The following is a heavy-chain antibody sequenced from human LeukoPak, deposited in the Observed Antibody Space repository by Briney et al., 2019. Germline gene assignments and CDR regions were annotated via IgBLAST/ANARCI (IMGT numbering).Heavy chain of an antibody. CDR3: ARGGYSGSYYRFS. Sequence: GGSLRLSCAASGFTFSDSWMHWVRQGPGKGPEWLSRTSKDGSDTVYADSAKGRLTASRDNARNTVYLELTNLRPDDTALYYCARGGYSGSYYRFSWGRGTLVTVAS. V-gene: IGHV3-74*01. J-gene: IGHJ4*02. D-gene: IGHD6-6*01. CDR1: GFTFSDSW. CDR2: TSKDGSDT.